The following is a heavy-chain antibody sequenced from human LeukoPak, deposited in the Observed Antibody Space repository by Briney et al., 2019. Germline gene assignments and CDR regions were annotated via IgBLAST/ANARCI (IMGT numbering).Heavy chain of an antibody. CDR1: GYTFTSYA. J-gene: IGHJ4*02. Sequence: GASVTVPCKASGYTFTSYAMNWVRQAPGQGLEWMGWINTNTGNPTYAQGFTGRFVFSLDTSVSTAYLQISSLKAEDTAVYYCASFFPNYYDSSGYFDYWGQGTLVTVSS. D-gene: IGHD3-22*01. V-gene: IGHV7-4-1*02. CDR2: INTNTGNP. CDR3: ASFFPNYYDSSGYFDY.